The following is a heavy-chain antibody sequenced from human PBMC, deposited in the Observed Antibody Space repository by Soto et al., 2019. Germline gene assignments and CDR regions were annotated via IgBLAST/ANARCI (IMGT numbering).Heavy chain of an antibody. V-gene: IGHV1-18*01. CDR2: ISAYNGNT. J-gene: IGHJ4*02. Sequence: ASVKVSCKASGYTFTSYGISWVRQAPGQGLEWMGWISAYNGNTNYAQKLQGRVTMTTDTSTSTAYMELRSLRSDDTAVYYCARDPGNDILTGFDYWGQGTLVTVSP. CDR1: GYTFTSYG. CDR3: ARDPGNDILTGFDY. D-gene: IGHD3-9*01.